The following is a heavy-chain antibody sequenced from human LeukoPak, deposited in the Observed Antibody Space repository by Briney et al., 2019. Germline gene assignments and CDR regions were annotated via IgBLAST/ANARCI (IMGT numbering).Heavy chain of an antibody. J-gene: IGHJ5*02. D-gene: IGHD1-7*01. V-gene: IGHV3-21*04. CDR1: GFPFSTHS. CDR3: AKAGELELFDWFDP. Sequence: PGGSLSLSCAASGFPFSTHSLNWVRQAPGKGLEWVSSISAGGDFVYYGDSVKGRFTMSRDNSKNTLYLQMNSLRAEDTAVYYCAKAGELELFDWFDPWGQGTLVTVSS. CDR2: ISAGGDFV.